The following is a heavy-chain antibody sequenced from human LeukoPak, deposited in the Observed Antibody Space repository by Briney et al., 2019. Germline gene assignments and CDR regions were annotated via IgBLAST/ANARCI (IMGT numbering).Heavy chain of an antibody. CDR2: IKQDGSKK. J-gene: IGHJ4*02. D-gene: IGHD5-24*01. CDR1: RFTFSNSI. V-gene: IGHV3-7*04. CDR3: TRVGYIDEGIDY. Sequence: GGSLRLSCASSRFTFSNSIFHWVRQAPGKGLEWVANIKQDGSKKSYVDSVKGRFTISRDNAKNSLYLQMNSLRAEDTAIYYCTRVGYIDEGIDYWGQGTLVTVSS.